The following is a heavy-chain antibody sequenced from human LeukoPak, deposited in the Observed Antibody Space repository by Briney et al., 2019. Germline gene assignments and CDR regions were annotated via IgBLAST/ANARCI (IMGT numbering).Heavy chain of an antibody. Sequence: SETLSLTCAVYGGSFSGYYWSWIRQPPGKGLEWTGEINHSGSTNYNPSLKSRVTISVDTSKNQFSLKLSSVTAADTAVYYCAATAGPFDYWGQGTLVTVSS. V-gene: IGHV4-34*01. CDR2: INHSGST. CDR3: AATAGPFDY. J-gene: IGHJ4*02. CDR1: GGSFSGYY.